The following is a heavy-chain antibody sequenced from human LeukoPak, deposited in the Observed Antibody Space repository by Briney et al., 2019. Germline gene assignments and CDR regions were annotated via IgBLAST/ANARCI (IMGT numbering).Heavy chain of an antibody. J-gene: IGHJ4*02. CDR3: AKAGAVVVVAAKYFDY. D-gene: IGHD2-15*01. CDR2: IYSNGAT. Sequence: GGSLRLSCAASGFIVTGDHMIWVRQALGKGLEWVSIIYSNGATYYADSVKGRFTISRDNSKNTLYLQMNSLRAEDTAVYYCAKAGAVVVVAAKYFDYWGQGTLVTVSS. V-gene: IGHV3-66*01. CDR1: GFIVTGDH.